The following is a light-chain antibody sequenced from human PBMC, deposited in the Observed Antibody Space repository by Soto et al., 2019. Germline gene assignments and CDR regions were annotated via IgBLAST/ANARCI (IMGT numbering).Light chain of an antibody. Sequence: IHMTQSPSTLSASVGDRVTITSRASQSISSWLGWYQQRPGKAPKLLIYDASSLQSGVPSRFSGSGSGTEFTLTISSLQSEDFATYYCQQYNSYSPTFGQGTKVDIK. CDR3: QQYNSYSPT. J-gene: IGKJ1*01. CDR2: DAS. V-gene: IGKV1-5*01. CDR1: QSISSW.